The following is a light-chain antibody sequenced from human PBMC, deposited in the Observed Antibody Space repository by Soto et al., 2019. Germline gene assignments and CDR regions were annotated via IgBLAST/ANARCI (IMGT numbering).Light chain of an antibody. V-gene: IGKV1-5*03. CDR1: QTVSRW. J-gene: IGKJ5*01. CDR3: QQFHSFPIT. CDR2: KAS. Sequence: SASVGDRVTITCRASQTVSRWLAWYQQKPGKAPQLLIEKASTLESGVPSRFSGSGSGTDFTLTINSLQPEDYATYYCQQFHSFPITFGQGTRLEIK.